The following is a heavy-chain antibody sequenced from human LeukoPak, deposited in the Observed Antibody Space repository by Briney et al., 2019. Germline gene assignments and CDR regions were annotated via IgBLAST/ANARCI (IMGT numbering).Heavy chain of an antibody. CDR2: ISYSGSA. Sequence: SQTLSLTCTVSGGSITTDDFYWTWIRQPPGKGLEWIGYISYSGSAYYNPSLKSRVSLLVDTSKNLFSLRLNSVTAADTAVYYCARDSIVTAFDLWGQGTMVTVSS. V-gene: IGHV4-30-4*08. J-gene: IGHJ3*01. D-gene: IGHD5-18*01. CDR3: ARDSIVTAFDL. CDR1: GGSITTDDFY.